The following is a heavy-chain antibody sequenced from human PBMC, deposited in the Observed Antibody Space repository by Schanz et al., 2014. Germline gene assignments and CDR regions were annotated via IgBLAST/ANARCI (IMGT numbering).Heavy chain of an antibody. V-gene: IGHV4-61*02. D-gene: IGHD5-12*01. J-gene: IGHJ5*02. CDR2: IYSRGSS. CDR1: GGSISSATYY. Sequence: QVQLQESGPGLVKPSQTLSLTCTVSGGSISSATYYWSWVRQPAGKGLEWIGRIYSRGSSTYNPSLKSRVTIPTAPSNNQSPLKLNSVTAADTAVYYCARGGSVATIAPYTWFDPWGQGTLVTVSS. CDR3: ARGGSVATIAPYTWFDP.